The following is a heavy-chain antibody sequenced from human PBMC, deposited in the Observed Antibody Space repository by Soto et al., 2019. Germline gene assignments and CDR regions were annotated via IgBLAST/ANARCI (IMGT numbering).Heavy chain of an antibody. V-gene: IGHV1-8*01. CDR2: MNPNSGNT. J-gene: IGHJ3*02. CDR1: GYTFTSYD. Sequence: GASVKVSCKASGYTFTSYDINWVRQATGQGLEWMGWMNPNSGNTGYAQKFQGRVTMTRNTSISTAYMELSSLRSEDTAVYYCARPYYDYVWGSYRPDAFDIWGQGTMVTV. CDR3: ARPYYDYVWGSYRPDAFDI. D-gene: IGHD3-16*02.